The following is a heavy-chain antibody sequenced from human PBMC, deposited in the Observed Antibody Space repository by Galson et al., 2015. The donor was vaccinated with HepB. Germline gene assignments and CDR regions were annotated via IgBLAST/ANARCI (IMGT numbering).Heavy chain of an antibody. Sequence: SVKVSCKASGGTFNSYIIDWVRQTPGQGLEWMGRIIPVFNVTSYAQKFQGRVTMTADRSTSTGYMELSSLRSDDTALYYCATPLTRDESGYWGQGTLVTVSS. CDR1: GGTFNSYI. J-gene: IGHJ4*02. CDR3: ATPLTRDESGY. CDR2: IIPVFNVT. V-gene: IGHV1-69*02.